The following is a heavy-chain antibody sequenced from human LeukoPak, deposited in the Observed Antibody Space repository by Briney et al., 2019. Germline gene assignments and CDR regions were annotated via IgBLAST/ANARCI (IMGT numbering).Heavy chain of an antibody. J-gene: IGHJ6*03. CDR2: ISWNSGSI. CDR1: GFTFDDYA. Sequence: GRSLRLSCAASGFTFDDYAMHWVRQAPGKGLEWVSGISWNSGSIGYADSVKGRFTISRDNAKNSLYLQMNSLRAEDTALYYCARDPTALRRGYYYYYMDVWGKGTTVTVSS. CDR3: ARDPTALRRGYYYYYMDV. V-gene: IGHV3-9*01. D-gene: IGHD5-18*01.